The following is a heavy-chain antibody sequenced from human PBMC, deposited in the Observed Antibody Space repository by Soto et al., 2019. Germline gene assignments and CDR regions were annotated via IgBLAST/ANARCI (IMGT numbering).Heavy chain of an antibody. CDR3: ARDFGDIVVVPAADSEGYYYYYGMDV. V-gene: IGHV3-48*02. J-gene: IGHJ6*02. D-gene: IGHD2-2*01. CDR2: ISSSSSTI. Sequence: EVQLVESGGGLVQPGGSLRLSCAASGFTFSSYSMNWVRQAPGKGLEWVSYISSSSSTIYYADSVKGRFTISRDNAKNSLYLQMNSLRDEDMAVYYCARDFGDIVVVPAADSEGYYYYYGMDVWGQGTTVTVSS. CDR1: GFTFSSYS.